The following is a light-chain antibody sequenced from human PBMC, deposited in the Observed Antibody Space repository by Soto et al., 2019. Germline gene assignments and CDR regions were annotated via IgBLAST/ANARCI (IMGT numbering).Light chain of an antibody. CDR1: SSNIGSNF. V-gene: IGLV1-47*01. J-gene: IGLJ2*01. CDR3: AVWDDSLKGSVA. Sequence: QSVLTQAPSASGTPGQRVTISCSGSSSNIGSNFVYWYQKFPGTAPKVLIYRNDQRPSGVPDRFSGSKSGTSASLAISGLRSEDEADYYCAVWDDSLKGSVAFGGGTQLT. CDR2: RND.